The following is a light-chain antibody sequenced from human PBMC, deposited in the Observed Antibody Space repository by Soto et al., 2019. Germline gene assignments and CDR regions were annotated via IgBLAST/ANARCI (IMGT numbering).Light chain of an antibody. V-gene: IGKV1-5*03. CDR3: QHYNSYSEA. CDR1: QDINNY. J-gene: IGKJ1*01. CDR2: KAS. Sequence: DIQMTQSPSSLSASVGDRVTITCQASQDINNYVNWYQQKPGKAPKLLIYKASTLKSGVPSRFSGSGSGTEFTLTISSLQPDDFATYYCQHYNSYSEAFGQGTKVDIK.